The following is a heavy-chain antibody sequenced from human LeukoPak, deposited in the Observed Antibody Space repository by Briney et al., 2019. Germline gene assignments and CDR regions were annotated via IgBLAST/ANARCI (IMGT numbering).Heavy chain of an antibody. D-gene: IGHD5-12*01. CDR3: ARDGIVATISIGDWFDP. CDR1: GYTFTGYY. V-gene: IGHV1-2*02. J-gene: IGHJ5*02. CDR2: INPYSCGT. Sequence: GASVKVSCKSSGYTFTGYYMHWVRQARGQGLEWMGCINPYSCGTNYAQKFQRRGTMTKDTSTSTAHIELSRLRSDDTAVYYCARDGIVATISIGDWFDPWGQRTLVTVSS.